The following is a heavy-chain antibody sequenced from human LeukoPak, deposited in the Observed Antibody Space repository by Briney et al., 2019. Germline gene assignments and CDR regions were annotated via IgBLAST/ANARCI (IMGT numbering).Heavy chain of an antibody. V-gene: IGHV3-49*03. D-gene: IGHD2-2*01. Sequence: PGGSLRLSCTASGFTFGDYAMSWFRQAPGKRLEWVGFITSKGYGGTTEYAASVKGGFTISRDDSKSIAYLQMNSLKTEDTAMYYCTRSIRIVIIPAAIDYFDYWGQGTLVTVSS. CDR1: GFTFGDYA. CDR2: ITSKGYGGTT. CDR3: TRSIRIVIIPAAIDYFDY. J-gene: IGHJ4*02.